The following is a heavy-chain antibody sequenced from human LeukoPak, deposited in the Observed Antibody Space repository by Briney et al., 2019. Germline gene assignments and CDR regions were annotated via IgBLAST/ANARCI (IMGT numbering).Heavy chain of an antibody. CDR1: GYTFTSYG. J-gene: IGHJ4*02. CDR3: VRDRIDYSTLSGLGY. V-gene: IGHV1-18*01. D-gene: IGHD6-13*01. Sequence: ASVKVSGKASGYTFTSYGLSWVRQAPGQGGEWVGWISTKSGGSHFAQKLQGRVIMTRDTPITSVYMEMKRLTSDDTAVYYCVRDRIDYSTLSGLGYWGQGTLITASS. CDR2: ISTKSGGS.